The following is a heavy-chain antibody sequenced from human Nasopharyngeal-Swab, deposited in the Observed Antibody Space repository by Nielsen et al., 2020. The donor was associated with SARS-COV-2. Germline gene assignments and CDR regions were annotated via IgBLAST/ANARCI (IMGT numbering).Heavy chain of an antibody. CDR2: VSWNGSRT. J-gene: IGHJ5*02. Sequence: GESLKISCAASGFTFSNSDMNWVRQAPGKGLEWVSGVSWNGSRTHYADSVKGRFIISRDNSRNFLYQQMNSLRAEDTAVYYCARSMVRGVKGPFDPWGQGTLVTVSS. CDR3: ARSMVRGVKGPFDP. V-gene: IGHV3-19*01. CDR1: GFTFSNSD. D-gene: IGHD3-10*01.